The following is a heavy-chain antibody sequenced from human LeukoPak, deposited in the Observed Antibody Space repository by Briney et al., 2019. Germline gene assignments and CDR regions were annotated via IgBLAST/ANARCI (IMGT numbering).Heavy chain of an antibody. CDR1: GGSISSYY. V-gene: IGHV4-59*01. Sequence: SETLSLTCTVSGGSISSYYWSWIRQPPGKGLEWIGYIFYSGSTNYNPPLKSRVTISVDTSKNQFSLKLSSVTAADTAVYYCARGLLGVDIWGQGTMVTVSS. J-gene: IGHJ3*02. D-gene: IGHD3-16*01. CDR3: ARGLLGVDI. CDR2: IFYSGST.